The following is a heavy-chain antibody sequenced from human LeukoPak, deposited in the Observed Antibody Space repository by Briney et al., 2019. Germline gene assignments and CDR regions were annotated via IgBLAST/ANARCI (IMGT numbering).Heavy chain of an antibody. J-gene: IGHJ4*02. CDR3: AREGYSDTSGFYY. Sequence: PGGSLRLSCAASGFTFSRYYMHGVRQPPGKGLVWVSRITGDGSFTDCADSVKGRLTISRDNAKNTVYLHINSLRVEDTAVYYCAREGYSDTSGFYYWGQGTLVTVSS. V-gene: IGHV3-74*01. D-gene: IGHD3-22*01. CDR1: GFTFSRYY. CDR2: ITGDGSFT.